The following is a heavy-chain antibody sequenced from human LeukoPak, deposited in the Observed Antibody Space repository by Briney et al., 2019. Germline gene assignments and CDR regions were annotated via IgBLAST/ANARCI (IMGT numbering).Heavy chain of an antibody. CDR1: GFTFNNYA. D-gene: IGHD2-8*01. J-gene: IGHJ4*02. CDR2: ISGRGGNT. V-gene: IGHV3-23*01. CDR3: AKTVGYCANGVCYNFDY. Sequence: GGSLRLSCAASGFTFNNYALTWIRQAPGKGLEWVSSISGRGGNTYYADSVKGRFTISRDNSKNTLYLQMNSLRAEDTAVYYCAKTVGYCANGVCYNFDYWGQGTLVTVSS.